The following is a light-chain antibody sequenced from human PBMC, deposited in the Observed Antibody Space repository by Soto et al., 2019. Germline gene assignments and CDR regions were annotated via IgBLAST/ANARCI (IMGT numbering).Light chain of an antibody. CDR2: GAS. CDR1: HSISSN. V-gene: IGKV3-15*01. J-gene: IGKJ2*01. CDR3: QHYETWPPMYT. Sequence: EIVMTQSPATLSVSPGERATLSCRATHSISSNVAWYQQKPGQAPRLLISGASTRATGFAGRFRGSGSGTEVTLTINSLQSEDFAVYYCQHYETWPPMYTFGQGTKLEIK.